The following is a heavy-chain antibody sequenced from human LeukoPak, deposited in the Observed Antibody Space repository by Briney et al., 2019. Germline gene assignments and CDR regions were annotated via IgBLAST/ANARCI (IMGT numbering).Heavy chain of an antibody. V-gene: IGHV4-4*07. CDR3: AGQPPRLTRGPDY. CDR1: GGSISSYY. D-gene: IGHD1-1*01. CDR2: IYTSGST. J-gene: IGHJ4*02. Sequence: PSETLSLTCTASGGSISSYYWSWTRHPAGKGLEGIGRIYTSGSTTYNPSLRSRVTIPVDTSKNQFSLKLSSVTTADTAVYYCAGQPPRLTRGPDYWGQGTLVTVSS.